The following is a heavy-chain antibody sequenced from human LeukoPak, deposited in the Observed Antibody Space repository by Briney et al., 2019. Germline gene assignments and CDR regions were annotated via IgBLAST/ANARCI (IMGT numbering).Heavy chain of an antibody. Sequence: SETLSLTCTLSGGSISSSSYFWGWIRQPPGKGLEWIGRIYTSGSTNYNPSLKSRVTISVDTSKNQFSLKLSSVTAADTAVYYCARDGYNRYYYYYYMDVWGKGTTVTISS. CDR1: GGSISSSSYF. J-gene: IGHJ6*03. D-gene: IGHD5-24*01. V-gene: IGHV4-61*02. CDR3: ARDGYNRYYYYYYMDV. CDR2: IYTSGST.